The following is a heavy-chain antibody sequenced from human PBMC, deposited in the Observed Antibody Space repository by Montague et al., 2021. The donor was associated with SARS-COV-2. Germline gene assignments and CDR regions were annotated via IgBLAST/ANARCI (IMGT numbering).Heavy chain of an antibody. Sequence: SLRLSCAASGFTFSSYSMNWVRQAPGKELEWVSSISSSSSYIYYADSVKGRFTISRDNAKNSLYLQMNSLRAEDTAVYYCARDAHVVVVAAAFSSWGQGTLVTVSS. CDR3: ARDAHVVVVAAAFSS. D-gene: IGHD2-15*01. V-gene: IGHV3-21*01. J-gene: IGHJ4*02. CDR1: GFTFSSYS. CDR2: ISSSSSYI.